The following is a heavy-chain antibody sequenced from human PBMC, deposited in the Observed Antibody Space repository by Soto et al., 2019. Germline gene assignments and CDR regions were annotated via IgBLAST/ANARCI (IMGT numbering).Heavy chain of an antibody. CDR2: VSYDGSNK. CDR1: GFVFTSYA. J-gene: IGHJ5*02. V-gene: IGHV3-30*04. Sequence: GGSLRLSCAASGFVFTSYAMQWVRQSPGKGLEWMAVVSYDGSNKFYADFVKGRFTISRDNSQNTVYLQLNSLRGEDTAVYYCARGVLPETSAPLDLWGQGTLVTVSS. CDR3: ARGVLPETSAPLDL. D-gene: IGHD6-13*01.